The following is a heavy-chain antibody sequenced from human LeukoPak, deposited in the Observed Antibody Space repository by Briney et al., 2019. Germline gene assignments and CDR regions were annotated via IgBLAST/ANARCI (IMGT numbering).Heavy chain of an antibody. D-gene: IGHD1-1*01. CDR1: GFSISAYG. Sequence: PGGSLRLSCVSSGFSISAYGMHWVRQAPGRGLEWVSGITGTTGDTNYADSVKGRFTISRDNSKNTLYLQMTSLRAEDTAIYYCAKSQSPQWRRYDTYNDASDIWGQGTMVTVSS. V-gene: IGHV3-23*01. J-gene: IGHJ3*02. CDR3: AKSQSPQWRRYDTYNDASDI. CDR2: ITGTTGDT.